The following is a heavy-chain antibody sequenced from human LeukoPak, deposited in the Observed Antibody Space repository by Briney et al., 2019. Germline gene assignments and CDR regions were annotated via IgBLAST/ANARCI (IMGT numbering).Heavy chain of an antibody. CDR2: TYYRSTWYN. Sequence: SQTLSLTCAISGDSVSSNSITWNWIRQSPSRGLEWLGRTYYRSTWYNDYAVSVRGRITVNPDTSKNQFSLHLNSVAPEDTAVYYCARRLTQYDCFDPWGQGILVTVSS. CDR3: ARRLTQYDCFDP. CDR1: GDSVSSNSIT. V-gene: IGHV6-1*01. J-gene: IGHJ5*02. D-gene: IGHD2-2*01.